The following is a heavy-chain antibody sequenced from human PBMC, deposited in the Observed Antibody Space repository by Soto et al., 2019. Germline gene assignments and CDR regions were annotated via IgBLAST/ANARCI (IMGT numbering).Heavy chain of an antibody. CDR1: GFTFRNYG. Sequence: GGSLRLSCAASGFTFRNYGMHWVRQAPGKGLEWVAVIPFDGATKYYADSVKGRFTISRDNSKNTLFLQMNSLRPEDTAVYFCAKEGVVQPAANLLGGWGQGTLVTVSS. V-gene: IGHV3-30*18. CDR3: AKEGVVQPAANLLGG. CDR2: IPFDGATK. J-gene: IGHJ4*02. D-gene: IGHD2-2*01.